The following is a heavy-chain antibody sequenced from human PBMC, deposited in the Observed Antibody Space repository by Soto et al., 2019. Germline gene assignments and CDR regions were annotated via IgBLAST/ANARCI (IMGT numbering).Heavy chain of an antibody. V-gene: IGHV3-74*01. CDR1: GFTFRTYW. J-gene: IGHJ4*02. CDR2: INGDGSET. D-gene: IGHD6-13*01. CDR3: AKEYGSTWIDH. Sequence: GSLRLSCAASGFTFRTYWMHWVRQAPGKGLMWVSRINGDGSETTYADSVKGRLTISRDNSRNTLFLQLNSLRDEDTAVYYCAKEYGSTWIDHWGQGTPVTVSS.